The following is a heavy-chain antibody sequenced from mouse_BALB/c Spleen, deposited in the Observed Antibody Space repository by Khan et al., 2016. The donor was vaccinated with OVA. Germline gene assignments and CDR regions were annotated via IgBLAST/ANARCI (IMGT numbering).Heavy chain of an antibody. J-gene: IGHJ1*01. CDR1: GFSLTYYG. V-gene: IGHV2-4*02. D-gene: IGHD2-4*01. CDR2: IWSGGST. CDR3: ARFYEYEGYFDV. Sequence: QVQLKQSGPGLVQPSQSLSITCTVSGFSLTYYGVHWVRQPPGKGLEWLGVIWSGGSTDYDAAFISRLSINKDNSKSQVFFKMNSLQADDTAIYYCARFYEYEGYFDVWGAGTTVTVSS.